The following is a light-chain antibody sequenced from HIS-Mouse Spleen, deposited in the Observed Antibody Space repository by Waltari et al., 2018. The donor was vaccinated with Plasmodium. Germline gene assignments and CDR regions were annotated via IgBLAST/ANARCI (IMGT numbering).Light chain of an antibody. V-gene: IGLV2-11*01. CDR1: SSDVGGYTY. CDR2: DVS. CDR3: CSYAGSYTYV. J-gene: IGLJ1*01. Sequence: QSALTQPRSVSRSPGQSVTISCPGTSSDVGGYTYVSWYQQPPGKPPKLMIYDVSKRPSGVPDRFSGSKSGNTASLTISGLQAEDEADYYCCSYAGSYTYVFGTGTKVTVL.